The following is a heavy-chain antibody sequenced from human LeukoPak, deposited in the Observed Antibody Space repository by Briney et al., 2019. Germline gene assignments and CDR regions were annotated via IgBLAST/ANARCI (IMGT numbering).Heavy chain of an antibody. J-gene: IGHJ3*02. D-gene: IGHD2-15*01. Sequence: SETLSLTCTVSGGSISSSSYYWGWIRQPPGKGLEWIGSIYYSGGTYYNPSLKSRVTISVDTSKNQFSLKLSSVTAADTAVYYCARKIVVVVAATAFDIWGQGTMVTVSS. CDR3: ARKIVVVVAATAFDI. CDR2: IYYSGGT. CDR1: GGSISSSSYY. V-gene: IGHV4-39*07.